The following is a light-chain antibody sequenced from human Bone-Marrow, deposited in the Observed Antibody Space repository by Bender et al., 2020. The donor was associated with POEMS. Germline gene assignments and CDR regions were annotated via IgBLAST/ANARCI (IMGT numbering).Light chain of an antibody. V-gene: IGLV2-11*01. Sequence: QSALTQSRSVSGSPGQSLTISCTGTSSDVGGYDYVSWYQVHPGKAPKLLIYDVTKRPSRVPDRFSGSKSGNTASLTISGLQTDDEADYYCCSYAGSYTLIFGGRTSLTVL. CDR3: CSYAGSYTLI. J-gene: IGLJ2*01. CDR1: SSDVGGYDY. CDR2: DVT.